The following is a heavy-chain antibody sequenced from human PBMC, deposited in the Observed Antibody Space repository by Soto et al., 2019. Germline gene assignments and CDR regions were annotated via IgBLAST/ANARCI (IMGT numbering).Heavy chain of an antibody. CDR1: GFNLSNAW. J-gene: IGHJ4*02. CDR3: TADTPAIGAHCDY. Sequence: PGGSLRLSCADSGFNLSNAWMNWVRQAPGKGLEWVACVNGDGVTTDYAAPVKGRFTISRDDPKNTVLLQMDSLKTEDTAVYFCTADTPAIGAHCDYWGQGTLVTVSS. V-gene: IGHV3-15*01. CDR2: VNGDGVTT.